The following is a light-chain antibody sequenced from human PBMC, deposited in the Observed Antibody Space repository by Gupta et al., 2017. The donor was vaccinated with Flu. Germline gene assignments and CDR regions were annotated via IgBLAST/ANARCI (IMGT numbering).Light chain of an antibody. CDR2: RDD. J-gene: IGLJ3*02. Sequence: QSVLAQSPSAAGTPGPRVTISCSGSSSNIGSNYVYWYRQLPGTAPNLLINRDDQRPSGVPDRFSGSKSGTSASLAISGLRSEDEAYYYCATWDDSLSGWMFGGGTKLTVL. CDR1: SSNIGSNY. V-gene: IGLV1-47*01. CDR3: ATWDDSLSGWM.